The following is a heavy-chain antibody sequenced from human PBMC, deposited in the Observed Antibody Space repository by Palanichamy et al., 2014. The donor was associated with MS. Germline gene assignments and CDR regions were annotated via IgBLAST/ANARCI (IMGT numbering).Heavy chain of an antibody. Sequence: QVQLQESGPGLVKPSETLPLTCTVSGGSISNYYWSWIRQPPGKGLEWIGYIYSSGSTNYSPSLKSRVTISVDTSKNQFSLRLSSVTAADTAVYYCARHHKAVAWTFDIWGQGTRVTISS. J-gene: IGHJ3*02. CDR1: GGSISNYY. V-gene: IGHV4-59*08. D-gene: IGHD6-19*01. CDR2: IYSSGST. CDR3: ARHHKAVAWTFDI.